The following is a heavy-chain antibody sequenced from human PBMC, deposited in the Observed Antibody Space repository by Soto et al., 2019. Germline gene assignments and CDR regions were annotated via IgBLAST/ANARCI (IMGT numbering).Heavy chain of an antibody. D-gene: IGHD2-8*01. CDR2: SIPIFGTA. CDR3: ARDRRTMLEAGATFDY. Sequence: QVQLVQSGADLKKPGSSVKVSCKVSGVTLSSYAISWVRQAPGQGLEWMGGSIPIFGTANHAHNFQGRVTFTADESTSTVYMELSGLRSEDTATYYCARDRRTMLEAGATFDYWGQGTLVTVSS. J-gene: IGHJ4*02. CDR1: GVTLSSYA. V-gene: IGHV1-69*01.